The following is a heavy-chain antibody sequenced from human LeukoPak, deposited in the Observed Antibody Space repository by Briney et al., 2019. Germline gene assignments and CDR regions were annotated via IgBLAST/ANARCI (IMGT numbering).Heavy chain of an antibody. CDR3: ARVDYGDYVAENWFAP. Sequence: PSETLSLTCTVSGGSISSYYWSWILQPAGKVLDSIRRIYTSGRTNYHPSLKSRVTMSVDTSKNQFSLKLSSVPAADTAVYYCARVDYGDYVAENWFAPWGQGTLVTVSS. CDR2: IYTSGRT. D-gene: IGHD4-17*01. CDR1: GGSISSYY. J-gene: IGHJ5*02. V-gene: IGHV4-4*07.